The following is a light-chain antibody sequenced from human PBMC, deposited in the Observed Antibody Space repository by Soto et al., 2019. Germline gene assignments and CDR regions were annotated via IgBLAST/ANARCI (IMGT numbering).Light chain of an antibody. J-gene: IGKJ4*01. CDR1: QSLVHSDGKTY. V-gene: IGKV2D-29*01. CDR2: EVF. CDR3: VQSIELPLT. Sequence: DVVMPQTPLSLSVAPGQPASISCKSSQSLVHSDGKTYLYWYLQKAGQPPQLLVHEVFNRFSVVPDRFIGSGSGTEFTLRISRVEAEDVGVYYCVQSIELPLTFGGGTKVEIK.